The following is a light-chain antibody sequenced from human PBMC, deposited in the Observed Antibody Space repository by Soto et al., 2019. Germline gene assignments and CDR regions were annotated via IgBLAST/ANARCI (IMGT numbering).Light chain of an antibody. CDR3: QNYHSAPKT. J-gene: IGKJ1*01. Sequence: DVQMTQSPSSLSASVGDRVIITCRASQDISNYLAWYQQKPGKVPKVLIYAASTLQSGVPSRFSGSGSGTDFTLTSSSLQPDDVATYYCQNYHSAPKTFGQGTKVDIK. CDR2: AAS. V-gene: IGKV1-27*01. CDR1: QDISNY.